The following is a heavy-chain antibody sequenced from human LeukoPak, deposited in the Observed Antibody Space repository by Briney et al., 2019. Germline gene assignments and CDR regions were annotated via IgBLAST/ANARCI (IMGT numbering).Heavy chain of an antibody. Sequence: SVKVSCKASGGTFSSYTISWVRQAPGQGLEWMGRIIPILGIANYAQKFQGRVTITADKSTSTAYMELSSLRSEDTAVYYCANGGVYYDSSGYSFDYWGQGTLVTVSS. V-gene: IGHV1-69*02. J-gene: IGHJ4*02. CDR1: GGTFSSYT. D-gene: IGHD3-22*01. CDR3: ANGGVYYDSSGYSFDY. CDR2: IIPILGIA.